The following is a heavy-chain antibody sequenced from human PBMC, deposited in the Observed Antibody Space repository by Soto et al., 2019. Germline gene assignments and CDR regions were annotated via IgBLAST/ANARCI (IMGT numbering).Heavy chain of an antibody. CDR2: IYWDDDK. D-gene: IGHD3-22*01. CDR1: GFSLSTSGVG. V-gene: IGHV2-5*02. CDR3: AHRVEYYYDSSGQDLYNWFDP. J-gene: IGHJ5*02. Sequence: QITLKESGPTLVKPTQTLTLTCTFSGFSLSTSGVGVGWIRQPPGKALEWLALIYWDDDKRYSPSVKSRLTITKDTSKNEVVLTMTNMDPVDTATYYCAHRVEYYYDSSGQDLYNWFDPWGQGTLVTVSS.